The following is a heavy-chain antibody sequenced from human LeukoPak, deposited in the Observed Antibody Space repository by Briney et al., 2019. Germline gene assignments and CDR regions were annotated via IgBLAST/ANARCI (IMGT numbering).Heavy chain of an antibody. CDR2: ISAYNGNT. J-gene: IGHJ4*02. CDR1: GYTFTSYG. D-gene: IGHD3-22*01. V-gene: IGHV1-18*01. Sequence: ASVKVSCKASGYTFTSYGISWVRQAPGQGLEWMGWISAYNGNTNYAQKLQGRVTMTTDTSTSTAYMELRSLRSDDTAVYYCARSHLPYDSSGYSGYWGQGTLVTVSS. CDR3: ARSHLPYDSSGYSGY.